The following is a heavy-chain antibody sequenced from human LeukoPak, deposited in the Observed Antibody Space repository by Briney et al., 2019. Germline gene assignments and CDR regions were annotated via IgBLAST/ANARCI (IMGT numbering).Heavy chain of an antibody. CDR1: GFTFSNYA. CDR3: AKVTSPYYYDSSGYERENYFDY. Sequence: PGGSLRLSCAASGFTFSNYAMSWVRQAPGKGLEWVSAISGSGGSTYYADSVKGRFTISRDNSKNTLYLQMNSLRAEDTAVYYCAKVTSPYYYDSSGYERENYFDYWGQGTLVTVSS. CDR2: ISGSGGST. J-gene: IGHJ4*02. V-gene: IGHV3-23*01. D-gene: IGHD3-22*01.